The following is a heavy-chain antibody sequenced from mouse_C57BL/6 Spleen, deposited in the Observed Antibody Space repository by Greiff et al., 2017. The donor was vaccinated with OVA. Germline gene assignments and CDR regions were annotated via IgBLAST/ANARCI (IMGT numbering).Heavy chain of an antibody. CDR3: TTVLPRAY. CDR2: IDPENGDT. J-gene: IGHJ2*01. CDR1: GFNIKDDY. V-gene: IGHV14-4*01. Sequence: EVQVVESGAELVRPGASVKLSCTASGFNIKDDYMHWVKQRPEQGLEWIGWIDPENGDTEYASKFQGKATITADTSSNTAYLQLSSLTSEDTAVYYCTTVLPRAYWGQGTTLTVSS. D-gene: IGHD5-5*01.